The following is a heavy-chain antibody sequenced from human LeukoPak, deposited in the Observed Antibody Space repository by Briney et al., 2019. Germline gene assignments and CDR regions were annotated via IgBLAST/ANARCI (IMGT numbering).Heavy chain of an antibody. D-gene: IGHD5-18*01. CDR3: ARLVGYSRGMDV. CDR1: GGSVSGFF. CDR2: IYSGGSP. V-gene: IGHV4-4*09. J-gene: IGHJ6*02. Sequence: PSETLSLTCTGSGGSVSGFFWSWVRQPPGKELEWIGYIYSGGSPKYNPSLQSRVTISVDTSRNQVFLHLASVTATDTAVYYCARLVGYSRGMDVWGQGTTVTVSS.